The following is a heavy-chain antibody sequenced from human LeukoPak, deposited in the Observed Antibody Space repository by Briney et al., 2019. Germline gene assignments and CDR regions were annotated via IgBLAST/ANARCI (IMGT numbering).Heavy chain of an antibody. V-gene: IGHV4-39*01. J-gene: IGHJ6*03. Sequence: PSETLSLTCTVSGGSISSSTYYWGWIRQPPGKGLEWIGSIYYSGSTYYNPSLKSRVTISVDTSKNQFSLKLRSVTATDTAVYYCARHFYYYASGILNYMDVWGKGTTVTISS. D-gene: IGHD3-10*01. CDR2: IYYSGST. CDR3: ARHFYYYASGILNYMDV. CDR1: GGSISSSTYY.